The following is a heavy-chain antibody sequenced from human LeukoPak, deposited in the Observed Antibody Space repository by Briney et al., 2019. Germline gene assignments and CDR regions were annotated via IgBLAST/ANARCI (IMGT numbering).Heavy chain of an antibody. CDR3: AKSVGYFSGGSCYESLFDY. CDR2: ISWNSGSI. D-gene: IGHD2-15*01. V-gene: IGHV3-9*01. Sequence: GGSLRLSCAASGFTFDDYAMHWVRQAPGKGLEWVSGISWNSGSIGYADSVKGRFTISRDNAKNSLYLQMNSLRAEDTALYYCAKSVGYFSGGSCYESLFDYWGQGTLVTVSS. J-gene: IGHJ4*02. CDR1: GFTFDDYA.